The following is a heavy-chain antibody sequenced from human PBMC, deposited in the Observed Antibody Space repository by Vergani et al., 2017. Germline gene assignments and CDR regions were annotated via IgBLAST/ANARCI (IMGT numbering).Heavy chain of an antibody. Sequence: EVQLVESGGGLVQPGRSLRLSCAASGFTFDDYAMHWVRPAPGKGLEWVSGISWNSGSIGYADSVKGRFTISRDNAKNSLYLQMNSLRAEDTALYYCAKDYGMVRGVIWFDPWGQGTLVTVSS. CDR3: AKDYGMVRGVIWFDP. D-gene: IGHD3-10*01. CDR2: ISWNSGSI. J-gene: IGHJ5*02. V-gene: IGHV3-9*01. CDR1: GFTFDDYA.